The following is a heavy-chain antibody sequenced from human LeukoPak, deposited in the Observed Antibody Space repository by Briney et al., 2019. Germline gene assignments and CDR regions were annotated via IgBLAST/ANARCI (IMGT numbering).Heavy chain of an antibody. V-gene: IGHV3-23*01. D-gene: IGHD1-14*01. CDR2: ISGSGGST. Sequence: GGSLRLSCAASGFTFTSYAMNWVRQAPGKGLEWVSSISGSGGSTYYADSVKGRFTISRDNSKNTLYLQMNSLRAEDTAIYYCAKPARTDYADYWGQGTLVTVSS. CDR1: GFTFTSYA. J-gene: IGHJ4*02. CDR3: AKPARTDYADY.